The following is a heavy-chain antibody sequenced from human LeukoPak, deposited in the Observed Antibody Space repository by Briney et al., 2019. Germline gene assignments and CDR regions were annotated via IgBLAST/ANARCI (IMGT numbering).Heavy chain of an antibody. CDR3: ARGVPDYDFWSGYYTQGFDY. D-gene: IGHD3-3*01. CDR2: IYYSGST. J-gene: IGHJ4*02. Sequence: SETLSLTCTVSGGSISSGGYYWSWIRQHPGKGLEWIGYIYYSGSTYYNPSLKSRVTISVDTSKNQFSLKLSSVTAAGTAVYYCARGVPDYDFWSGYYTQGFDYWGQGTLVTVPS. CDR1: GGSISSGGYY. V-gene: IGHV4-31*03.